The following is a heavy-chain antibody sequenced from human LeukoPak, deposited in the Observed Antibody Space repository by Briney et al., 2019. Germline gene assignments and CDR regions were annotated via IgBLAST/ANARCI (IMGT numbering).Heavy chain of an antibody. V-gene: IGHV3-48*03. J-gene: IGHJ4*02. CDR2: ISSSGSTI. CDR3: ARDRPLLWFGELWPHFDY. CDR1: GFTFSSYE. Sequence: GGSLRLSCAASGFTFSSYEMTWVRQAPGKGLEWVSYISSSGSTIYYADSVKGRFTISRDNAKNSLYLQMNSLRAEDTAVYYCARDRPLLWFGELWPHFDYWGQGTLVTVSS. D-gene: IGHD3-10*01.